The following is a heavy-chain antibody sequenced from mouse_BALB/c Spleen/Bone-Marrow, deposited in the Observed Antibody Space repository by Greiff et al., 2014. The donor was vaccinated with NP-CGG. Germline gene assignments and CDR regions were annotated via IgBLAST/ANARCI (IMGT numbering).Heavy chain of an antibody. Sequence: KLVESGGGLVQPGGSLKLSCATSGFTFSDYYMYWVRQTPEKRLEWVAYITKGGGSTYYPDIVKGRFTISRDNAKNTLYLQMSRLKSEDTAMYYCARQLAYAMDYWGQGTSVTVSS. V-gene: IGHV5-12*02. CDR1: GFTFSDYY. J-gene: IGHJ4*01. D-gene: IGHD4-1*01. CDR3: ARQLAYAMDY. CDR2: ITKGGGST.